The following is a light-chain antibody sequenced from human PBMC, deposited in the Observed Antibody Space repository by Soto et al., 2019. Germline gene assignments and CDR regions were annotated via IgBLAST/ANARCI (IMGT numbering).Light chain of an antibody. J-gene: IGKJ3*01. CDR1: QGIRDD. CDR2: AAS. CDR3: LQDYNYS. Sequence: AIQMTQSPSSLSASVGDRVTITCRASQGIRDDLGWYQQKPGKAPKLLIYAASSVPSGVPSRFSGSGSGSDFTLTISSLQPEDFATYYCLQDYNYSFGPGTKVDIK. V-gene: IGKV1-6*01.